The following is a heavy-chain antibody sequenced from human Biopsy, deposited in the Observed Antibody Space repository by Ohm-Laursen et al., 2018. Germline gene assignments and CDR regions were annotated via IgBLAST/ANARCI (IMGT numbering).Heavy chain of an antibody. CDR2: IYNTGST. Sequence: SETLSLTCTVSGGSFTGHYWTWIRQPAGKALEWIGRIYNTGSTNYNPSPQSRVTMSVDTSKNQFSLKMSSVTAADTAVYYCARDLPYYENSGYGAFDMWGQGTMVTVSS. V-gene: IGHV4-4*07. CDR1: GGSFTGHY. CDR3: ARDLPYYENSGYGAFDM. J-gene: IGHJ3*02. D-gene: IGHD3-22*01.